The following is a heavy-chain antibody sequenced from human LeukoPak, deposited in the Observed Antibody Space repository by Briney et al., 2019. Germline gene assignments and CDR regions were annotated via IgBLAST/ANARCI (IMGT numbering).Heavy chain of an antibody. CDR1: GFTFSDYR. V-gene: IGHV3-21*06. Sequence: PGGSLRLSCAASGFTFSDYRMNWVRQAPGKGLEWVSSISSRSSYIYYADSVKGRFTISRDNAKNTLYLQMNRLRVEDTAVYYCARELSWGSSFDSWGQGTLVTVSS. CDR3: ARELSWGSSFDS. D-gene: IGHD3-16*01. J-gene: IGHJ4*02. CDR2: ISSRSSYI.